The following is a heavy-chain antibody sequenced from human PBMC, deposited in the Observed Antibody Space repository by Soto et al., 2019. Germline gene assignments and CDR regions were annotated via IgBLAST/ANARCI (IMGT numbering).Heavy chain of an antibody. CDR2: TYYRSNWYY. Sequence: QVQLQQSGPRLVKPSQTLSLTCAISGDRVSTNSATWDWIRQSPSRGLEWLGRTYYRSNWYYDYAVAVRGRITINPDTSNNQLSLQLTSVTPDDTAVYYCARLIGDSWLDSWGQGTLVTVSS. CDR1: GDRVSTNSAT. V-gene: IGHV6-1*02. D-gene: IGHD2-8*01. CDR3: ARLIGDSWLDS. J-gene: IGHJ5*01.